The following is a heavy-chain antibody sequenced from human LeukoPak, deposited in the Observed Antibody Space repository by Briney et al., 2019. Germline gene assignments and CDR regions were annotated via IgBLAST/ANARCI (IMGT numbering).Heavy chain of an antibody. CDR1: GFSLSTSGMR. V-gene: IGHV2-70*04. CDR3: ARLSPRCSGGSCYNYYFDY. CDR2: IDWDDDK. D-gene: IGHD2-15*01. J-gene: IGHJ4*02. Sequence: ESGPTLVNPTQTLTLTCTFSGFSLSTSGMRVSWIRQPPGKALEWLARIDWDDDKFYSTSLKTRLTISKDTSKNQVVLTMTNMDPVDTATYYCARLSPRCSGGSCYNYYFDYWGQGTLVTLSS.